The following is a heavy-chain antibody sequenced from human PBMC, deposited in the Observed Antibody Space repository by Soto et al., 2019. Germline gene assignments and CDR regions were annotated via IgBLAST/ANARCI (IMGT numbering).Heavy chain of an antibody. D-gene: IGHD3-3*01. CDR3: ARDQPYYDFWSGYYAPYYYYGMDV. V-gene: IGHV6-1*01. CDR1: SDSVSRNSAA. J-gene: IGHJ6*02. Sequence: CASWSDSVSRNSAAWNWIRQSPSRGLECLGRTYYSCNCYNDYAVSVKSRININPDTSKHQFSLQLNSVNPEDTAVYYCARDQPYYDFWSGYYAPYYYYGMDVWGQGTTVTVSS. CDR2: TYYSCNCYN.